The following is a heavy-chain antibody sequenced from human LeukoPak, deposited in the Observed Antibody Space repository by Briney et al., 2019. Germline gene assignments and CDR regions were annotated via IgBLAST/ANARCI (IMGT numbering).Heavy chain of an antibody. CDR3: ARVRYYYDSSGYLYPVSEYFQH. D-gene: IGHD3-22*01. CDR2: INPNSGGT. CDR1: GYTFTGYY. V-gene: IGHV1-2*02. Sequence: ASVKVSCKASGYTFTGYYMHWVRQAPGQGLEWMGWINPNSGGTNYAQKFQGRVTMTRDTSISTAYMELSRLRSDDTAVYYCARVRYYYDSSGYLYPVSEYFQHWGQGTLVTVSS. J-gene: IGHJ1*01.